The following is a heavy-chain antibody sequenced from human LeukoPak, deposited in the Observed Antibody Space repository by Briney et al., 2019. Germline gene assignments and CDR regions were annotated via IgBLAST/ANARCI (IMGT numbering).Heavy chain of an antibody. V-gene: IGHV4-30-2*01. J-gene: IGHJ3*02. Sequence: SQTLSLTCAVAGGSRSSGGYSWGWIRQPRGKGLEWVGYIYQSGSTYYNPSLKSRVTISVDRSKNQFSLKLSSVPAADTAVYYCARGIGAFDIWGQGTMVTVSS. CDR3: ARGIGAFDI. CDR2: IYQSGST. D-gene: IGHD1-26*01. CDR1: GGSRSSGGYS.